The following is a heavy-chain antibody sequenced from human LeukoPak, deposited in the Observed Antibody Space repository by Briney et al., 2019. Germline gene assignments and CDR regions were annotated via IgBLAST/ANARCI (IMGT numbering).Heavy chain of an antibody. CDR3: ARDVASSGYYWD. V-gene: IGHV1-69*05. Sequence: GASVKVSCKASGGTFSSYAISWVRQAPGQGLEWMGGIIPIFGTANYAQKFQGRVTMTRDTSTSTVYMEVSSLRSEDTAVYYCARDVASSGYYWDWGQGTLVTVSS. CDR1: GGTFSSYA. D-gene: IGHD3-22*01. CDR2: IIPIFGTA. J-gene: IGHJ4*02.